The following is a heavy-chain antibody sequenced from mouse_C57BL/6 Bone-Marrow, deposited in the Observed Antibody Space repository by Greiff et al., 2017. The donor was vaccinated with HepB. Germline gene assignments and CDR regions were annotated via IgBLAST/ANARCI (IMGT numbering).Heavy chain of an antibody. CDR3: ARENPGYFDV. CDR2: ISDGGSYT. J-gene: IGHJ1*03. CDR1: GFTFSSYA. Sequence: EVQVVESGGGLVKPGGSLKLSCAASGFTFSSYAMSWVRQTPEKRLEWVATISDGGSYTYYPDNVKGRFTISRDNAKNNLYLQMSHLKSEDTAMYYCARENPGYFDVWGTGTTVTVSS. V-gene: IGHV5-4*01.